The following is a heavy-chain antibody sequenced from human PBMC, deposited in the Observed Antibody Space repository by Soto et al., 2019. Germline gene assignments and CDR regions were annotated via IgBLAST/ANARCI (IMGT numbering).Heavy chain of an antibody. CDR2: ISAYNGNT. V-gene: IGHV1-18*01. J-gene: IGHJ4*02. D-gene: IGHD2-21*01. Sequence: GASVKVSCKASGYTFASYGRRWVRQAPGQGLEWMGWISAYNGNTNYAQKFQGRDTMTTDTSTTTAYMELRSLRSDDTAVYYCARGGLLGDCGDARWCYNSFDYWGQGTLVTVSS. CDR1: GYTFASYG. CDR3: ARGGLLGDCGDARWCYNSFDY.